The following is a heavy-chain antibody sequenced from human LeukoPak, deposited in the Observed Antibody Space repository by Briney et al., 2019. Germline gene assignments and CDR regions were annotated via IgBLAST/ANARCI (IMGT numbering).Heavy chain of an antibody. J-gene: IGHJ5*01. CDR1: DGSISTYY. CDR3: ARSSSGTSSIDS. V-gene: IGHV4-59*01. Sequence: MPSETLSLTCTVSDGSISTYYWSWIRQPPGKGLEWIGYVSYSGTINYNPSLKSRVTISLDTSKNQFSLKLSSVTAADTAMFYCARSSSGTSSIDSWGQGTLVTVSS. D-gene: IGHD1-26*01. CDR2: VSYSGTI.